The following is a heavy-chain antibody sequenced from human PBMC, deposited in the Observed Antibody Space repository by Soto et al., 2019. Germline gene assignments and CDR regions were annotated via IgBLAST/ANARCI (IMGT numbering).Heavy chain of an antibody. J-gene: IGHJ2*01. V-gene: IGHV4-39*01. D-gene: IGHD5-12*01. CDR3: ARRRGWLQGYWYFDL. Sequence: QLQLQESGPGLVKPSETLSLTCTVSGGSISSSSYYWGWIRQPPGKGLEWIGSIYYSGSTYYNPSLKSRVTISVDTSKNQFSLKLSSVTAADTAVYYCARRRGWLQGYWYFDLWGRGTLVTVSS. CDR1: GGSISSSSYY. CDR2: IYYSGST.